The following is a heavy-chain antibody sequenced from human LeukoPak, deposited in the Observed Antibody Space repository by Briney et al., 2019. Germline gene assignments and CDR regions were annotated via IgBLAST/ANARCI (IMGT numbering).Heavy chain of an antibody. V-gene: IGHV1-46*01. CDR3: ARVEVSAGLPGIAAAGTVFGFDY. Sequence: GASVKVSCKASGYTFTSYYMHWVRQAPGQGLEWMGIINPSGGSTSYAQKFQGRVTMTRDTSTSTVYMELSSLRSEDTAVYYCARVEVSAGLPGIAAAGTVFGFDYWGQGTLVTVPS. D-gene: IGHD6-13*01. CDR1: GYTFTSYY. CDR2: INPSGGST. J-gene: IGHJ4*02.